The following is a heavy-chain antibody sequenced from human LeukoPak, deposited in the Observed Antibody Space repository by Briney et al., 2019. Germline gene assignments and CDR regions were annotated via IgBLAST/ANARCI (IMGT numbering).Heavy chain of an antibody. CDR2: IRSKANSYAT. CDR3: ARGATYAYYQDY. J-gene: IGHJ4*02. V-gene: IGHV3-73*01. D-gene: IGHD1-26*01. CDR1: GFTFSGSA. Sequence: GGSLKLSCAASGFTFSGSAMHWVRQASGKGLEWVGRIRSKANSYATAYAASVKGRFTISRDDSKNTAYLQMNSLRAEDTAVYYCARGATYAYYQDYWGQGTLVTVSS.